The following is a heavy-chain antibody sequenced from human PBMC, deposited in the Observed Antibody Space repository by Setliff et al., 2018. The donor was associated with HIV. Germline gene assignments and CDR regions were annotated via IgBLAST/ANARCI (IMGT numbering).Heavy chain of an antibody. CDR1: GFSFSSYS. D-gene: IGHD6-19*01. CDR3: ARDVAVAGTEF. J-gene: IGHJ4*02. CDR2: INTATVTTT. V-gene: IGHV3-48*02. Sequence: AGGSLRLSCAASGFSFSSYSMNWVRQAPGKGLEWIAYINTATVTTTVYYADSVKGRFTVSRDNAKNSLFLDMNSLRDDDSAVYYCARDVAVAGTEFWGQGTLVTVSS.